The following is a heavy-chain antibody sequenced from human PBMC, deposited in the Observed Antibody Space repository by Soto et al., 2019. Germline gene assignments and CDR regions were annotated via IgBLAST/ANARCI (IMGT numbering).Heavy chain of an antibody. J-gene: IGHJ4*02. CDR3: ARDNNWSYDS. CDR2: IGPDGSST. D-gene: IGHD1-1*01. Sequence: LXLSCASSGFTFSSHLMHWVRQAPGKGLVWVSHIGPDGSSTRDADSVQGRFTISRDNARNTLYLQMNSLRDEDTAVYYCARDNNWSYDSWGQGILVTVSS. V-gene: IGHV3-74*01. CDR1: GFTFSSHL.